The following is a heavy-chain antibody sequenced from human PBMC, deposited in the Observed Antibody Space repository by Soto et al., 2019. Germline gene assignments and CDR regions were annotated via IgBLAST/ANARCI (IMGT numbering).Heavy chain of an antibody. J-gene: IGHJ6*02. CDR2: INPNSGST. Sequence: GASVKVSCKASGYSVTSYYMHWVRQAPGQGLEWMGIINPNSGSTTYAQKFQGRVTMTRDTSTSTVYMELTSLTSGDTAVYYCARAGIAYCSSTTCYLYYYVMDVWGQVTTVTVSS. V-gene: IGHV1-46*01. D-gene: IGHD2-2*01. CDR3: ARAGIAYCSSTTCYLYYYVMDV. CDR1: GYSVTSYY.